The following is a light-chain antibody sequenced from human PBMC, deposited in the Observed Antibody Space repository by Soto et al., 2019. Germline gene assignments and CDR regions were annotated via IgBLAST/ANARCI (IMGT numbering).Light chain of an antibody. V-gene: IGKV1-39*01. CDR2: GAS. J-gene: IGKJ5*01. Sequence: DIQMTHSPSSLSASVGDIVTITCRASQSIGSYLNWYQHKPGKAPKLLIYGASSLQSGVPSRFSGSGSGPDFTLTISSLQPEDFATYYCQQSYSTRITFGQGTRLEIK. CDR1: QSIGSY. CDR3: QQSYSTRIT.